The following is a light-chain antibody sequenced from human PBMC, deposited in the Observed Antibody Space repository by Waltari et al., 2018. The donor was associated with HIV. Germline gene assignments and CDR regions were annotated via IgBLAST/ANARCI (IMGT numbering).Light chain of an antibody. V-gene: IGLV1-44*01. Sequence: QSVLTQPPSASETPGQRVTISCSGSTSNIGSNTVNWYQQLPGTAPKLLTHTNNQRPPGVPDRFAGSQYGTSASLAISGLQAEDEAHYYCAAWDDSVNGWVFGGGTKLTVL. J-gene: IGLJ3*02. CDR1: TSNIGSNT. CDR2: TNN. CDR3: AAWDDSVNGWV.